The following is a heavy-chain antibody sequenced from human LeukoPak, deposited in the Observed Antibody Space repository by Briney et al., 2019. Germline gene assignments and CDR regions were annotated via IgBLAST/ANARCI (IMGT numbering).Heavy chain of an antibody. CDR2: INPNSGGT. CDR1: GYTFTGYY. Sequence: ASVKVSCKASGYTFTGYYMHWVRQAPGQGLEWMGWINPNSGGTNYAQKFQGRVTMTRDTSTSTAYMELSRLRSDDTAVYYCARDPTVTTRSDYWGQGTLVTVSS. V-gene: IGHV1-2*02. D-gene: IGHD4-17*01. J-gene: IGHJ4*02. CDR3: ARDPTVTTRSDY.